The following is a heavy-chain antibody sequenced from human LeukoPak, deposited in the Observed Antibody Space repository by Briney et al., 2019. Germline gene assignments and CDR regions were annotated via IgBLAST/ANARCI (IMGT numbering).Heavy chain of an antibody. J-gene: IGHJ5*02. CDR3: VKDHCGRYGCSNSFDP. V-gene: IGHV3-21*01. CDR2: ISSSSSYI. CDR1: GFTFSSYS. D-gene: IGHD3-16*02. Sequence: GGSLRLSCAASGFTFSSYSMNWVRQAPGKGLEWVSSISSSSSYIYYADSVKGRFTISRDNSKSTLYLQLDSLRTEDTALYHCVKDHCGRYGCSNSFDPWGQGTLVTVSS.